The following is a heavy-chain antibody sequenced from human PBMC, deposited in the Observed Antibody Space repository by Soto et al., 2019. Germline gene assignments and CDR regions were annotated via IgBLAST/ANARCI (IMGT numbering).Heavy chain of an antibody. CDR3: ARHFYQKGEFDF. J-gene: IGHJ4*02. V-gene: IGHV5-10-1*01. CDR2: IDPSDSHI. CDR1: GYSFTSYW. D-gene: IGHD2-2*01. Sequence: GESLKISCKGSGYSFTSYWISWVRQMPGKGLEWMGRIDPSDSHINYGPSFEGHVTISADKSISTAYLQWSSLEASDTAKYYCARHFYQKGEFDFWGQGTLVTVSS.